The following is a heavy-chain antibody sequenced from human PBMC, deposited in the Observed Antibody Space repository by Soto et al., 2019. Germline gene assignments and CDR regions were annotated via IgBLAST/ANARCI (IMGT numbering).Heavy chain of an antibody. CDR3: ARHLYSGESSGYYGY. CDR2: IYYSGST. D-gene: IGHD3-22*01. J-gene: IGHJ4*02. Sequence: PSETLSLTCTVSGGSISSSSYYWGWIRQPPGKGLEWIGSIYYSGSTYYNPSLKSRVTISVDTSKNQFSLKLSSVTAADTAVYYCARHLYSGESSGYYGYWGQGALVTVSS. V-gene: IGHV4-39*01. CDR1: GGSISSSSYY.